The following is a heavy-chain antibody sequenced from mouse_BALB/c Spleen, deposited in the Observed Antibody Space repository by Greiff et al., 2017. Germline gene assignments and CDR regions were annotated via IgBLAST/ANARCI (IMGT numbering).Heavy chain of an antibody. CDR3: ARSRRSFDY. J-gene: IGHJ2*01. V-gene: IGHV3-2*02. Sequence: EVQLVESGPGLVKPSQSLSLTCTVTGYSITSDYAWNWIRQFPGNKLEWMGYISYSGSTSYNPSLKSRISITRDTSKNQFFLQLNSVTTEDTATYYCARSRRSFDYWGQGTTLTVSS. CDR1: GYSITSDYA. CDR2: ISYSGST. D-gene: IGHD3-1*01.